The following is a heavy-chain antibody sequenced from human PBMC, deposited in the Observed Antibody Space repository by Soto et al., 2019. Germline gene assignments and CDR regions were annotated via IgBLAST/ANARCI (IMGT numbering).Heavy chain of an antibody. CDR2: IYYSGST. Sequence: TSETLSLTCIVSGGYISSGGYYWSWIRQHPGKGLEWIGYIYYSGSTYYNPSLKSRVTISVDTSKNQFSLKLSSVTAADTAVYYCAREWSSSRNNAFDIWGQGTMVTVSS. D-gene: IGHD6-6*01. CDR3: AREWSSSRNNAFDI. CDR1: GGYISSGGYY. V-gene: IGHV4-31*03. J-gene: IGHJ3*02.